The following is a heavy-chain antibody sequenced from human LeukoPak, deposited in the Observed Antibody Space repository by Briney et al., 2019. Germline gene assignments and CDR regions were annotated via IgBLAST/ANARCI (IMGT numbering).Heavy chain of an antibody. V-gene: IGHV3-74*01. CDR2: INSDGSST. CDR3: ARALGSPLDY. Sequence: GGSLRLSCAAPGFTFSSDWMHWVRQAPGRGLVWVSRINSDGSSTTYADSVKGRFTISRDNAKNTLYLQMNSLRAEDTAVYYCARALGSPLDYWGQGTLVTVSS. D-gene: IGHD1-26*01. J-gene: IGHJ4*02. CDR1: GFTFSSDW.